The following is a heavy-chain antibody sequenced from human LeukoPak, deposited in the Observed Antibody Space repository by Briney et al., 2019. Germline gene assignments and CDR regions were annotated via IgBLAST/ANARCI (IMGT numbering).Heavy chain of an antibody. D-gene: IGHD3-22*01. CDR1: GFTFSSYS. J-gene: IGHJ5*02. V-gene: IGHV3-21*01. CDR2: ISSSSSYI. CDR3: ARDHYYDSSGYYGWFDP. Sequence: GGSLRLSCAASGFTFSSYSMNWARQAPGKGLEWVSSISSSSSYIYYADSVKGRFTISRDNAKNSLYLQMNSLRAEDTAVYYCARDHYYDSSGYYGWFDPRGQGTLVTVSS.